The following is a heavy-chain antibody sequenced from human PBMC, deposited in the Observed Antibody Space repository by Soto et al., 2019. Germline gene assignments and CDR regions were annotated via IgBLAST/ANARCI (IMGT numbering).Heavy chain of an antibody. J-gene: IGHJ6*02. V-gene: IGHV1-8*01. Sequence: AKVSCKESGYTFTSYDINWVRQETGQGLEWMGWMNPNSGNTGYAQKFQGRVTMTRNTSISTAYMELSSLRSEDTAVYYCARARAPLWFGELSYGMDVWGQGTTVTVSS. CDR1: GYTFTSYD. CDR2: MNPNSGNT. D-gene: IGHD3-10*01. CDR3: ARARAPLWFGELSYGMDV.